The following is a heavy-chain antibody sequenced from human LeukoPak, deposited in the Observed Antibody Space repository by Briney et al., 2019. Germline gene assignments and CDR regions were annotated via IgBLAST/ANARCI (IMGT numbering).Heavy chain of an antibody. CDR2: ISGRGGRT. Sequence: GGSLRLSCAASGFPFTTYAMSWVRQAPGKGLEWVSAISGRGGRTYYADSVKGRFTISRDNSENTLYLQMNSLRAEDTAVYYCAKDGWFDPWGQGTLVTVSS. V-gene: IGHV3-23*01. CDR3: AKDGWFDP. J-gene: IGHJ5*02. CDR1: GFPFTTYA.